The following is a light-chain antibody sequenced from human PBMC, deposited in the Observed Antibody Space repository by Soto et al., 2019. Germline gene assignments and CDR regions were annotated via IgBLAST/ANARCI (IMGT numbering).Light chain of an antibody. V-gene: IGKV1-5*01. J-gene: IGKJ1*01. CDR3: HQYHNFPRT. Sequence: DIQMTQSPSTLSASVGDTVTVTCRASQSIGRWLAWYQQKPGKAPKLLIFDASTLENGVPARFSGSRSGPEFTLTVSSLQPDDFATYYCHQYHNFPRTFGQGTKVDIK. CDR1: QSIGRW. CDR2: DAS.